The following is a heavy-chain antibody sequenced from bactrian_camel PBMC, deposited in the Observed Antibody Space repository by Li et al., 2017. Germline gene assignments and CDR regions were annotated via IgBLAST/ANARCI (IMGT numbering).Heavy chain of an antibody. D-gene: IGHD5*01. Sequence: ESGGGLVQPGGSLRLSCAASGFTFSNFAMSWVRQAPGKGLEWVSAINSGGGSAYYADSVKGRFTISRDNAKTTLYLQMNSLKPEDTAMYYCAADTGVDGDYGLAHDLCAEADFGYWGQGTQVTVS. V-gene: IGHV3S31*01. J-gene: IGHJ6*01. CDR3: AADTGVDGDYGLAHDLCAEADFGY. CDR1: GFTFSNFA. CDR2: INSGGGSA.